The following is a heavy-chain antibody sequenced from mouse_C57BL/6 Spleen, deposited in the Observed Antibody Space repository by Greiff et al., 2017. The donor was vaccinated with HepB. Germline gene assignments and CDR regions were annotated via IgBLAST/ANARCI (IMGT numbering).Heavy chain of an antibody. CDR1: GFTFKDYY. CDR2: INPKDGDT. Sequence: EVQLQESGAELVRPGASVKLSCTASGFTFKDYYMHWVKQRPEQGLEWIGRINPKDGDTEYAPKFQGKATLTADTSSNTAYLQLSSLTSEDTAVYYCTPPCYSNYGFAYWGQGTLVTVSA. CDR3: TPPCYSNYGFAY. J-gene: IGHJ3*01. V-gene: IGHV14-1*01. D-gene: IGHD2-5*01.